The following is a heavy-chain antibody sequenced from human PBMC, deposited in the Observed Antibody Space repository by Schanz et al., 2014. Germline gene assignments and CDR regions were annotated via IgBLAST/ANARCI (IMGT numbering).Heavy chain of an antibody. V-gene: IGHV3-30*18. J-gene: IGHJ4*02. D-gene: IGHD6-13*01. Sequence: QVQLVESGGGVVQPGRSLRLSCAASGITLGGYGLHWVRQAPGKGLEWVGFISFDGRNTGYAHSVKGRFTISRDNSKNTVNLQMNSLRAEDTAVYYCAKEKEEVAADGSFFDYWGQGTLVTVSS. CDR3: AKEKEEVAADGSFFDY. CDR2: ISFDGRNT. CDR1: GITLGGYG.